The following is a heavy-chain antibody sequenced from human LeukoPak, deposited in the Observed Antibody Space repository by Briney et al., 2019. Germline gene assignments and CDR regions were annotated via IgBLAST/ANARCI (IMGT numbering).Heavy chain of an antibody. J-gene: IGHJ6*03. Sequence: SETLSLTCTVSGVSISSYYWSWIRQPPGKGLEWIGYIYYSGSTNYNPSLKSLVTISVDTSNNKFSLKLSSLTAADTAVYYCARTTGHSGSYGGYYYYYHMDVWGKGTTVTISS. CDR1: GVSISSYY. CDR3: ARTTGHSGSYGGYYYYYHMDV. D-gene: IGHD3-10*01. CDR2: IYYSGST. V-gene: IGHV4-59*01.